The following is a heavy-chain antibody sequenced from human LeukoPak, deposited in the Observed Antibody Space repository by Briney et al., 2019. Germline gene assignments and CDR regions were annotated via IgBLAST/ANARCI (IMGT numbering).Heavy chain of an antibody. Sequence: SETLSLTCAVYGGSFSGYYWSWIRQPPGKGLEWIGEINHSGSTNYNPSLKSRVTISVDTSKNQFSLKLSSVTAADTAVYYCARGSCSGGSCYSMVHWFDPWGQGTLVTVSS. J-gene: IGHJ5*02. CDR1: GGSFSGYY. CDR3: ARGSCSGGSCYSMVHWFDP. D-gene: IGHD2-15*01. CDR2: INHSGST. V-gene: IGHV4-34*01.